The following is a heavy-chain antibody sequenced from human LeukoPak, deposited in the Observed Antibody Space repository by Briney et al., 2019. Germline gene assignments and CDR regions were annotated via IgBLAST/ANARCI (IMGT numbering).Heavy chain of an antibody. D-gene: IGHD2-15*01. CDR2: ISGSGGST. Sequence: TGGSLRLSCAASGFTFSSYAMSWLRQAPGKGLEWVSAISGSGGSTYYADSVKGRFTISRDNSKNTLYLQMNSLRAEDTAVYYCAKGGLVVVDYGMDVWGQGTTVTVSS. V-gene: IGHV3-23*01. CDR1: GFTFSSYA. CDR3: AKGGLVVVDYGMDV. J-gene: IGHJ6*02.